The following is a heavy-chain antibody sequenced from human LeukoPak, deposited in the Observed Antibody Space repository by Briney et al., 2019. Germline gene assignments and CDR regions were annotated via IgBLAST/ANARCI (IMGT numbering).Heavy chain of an antibody. CDR3: ARGDSNFPFDY. V-gene: IGHV4-34*01. J-gene: IGHJ4*02. Sequence: SETLSLTCAVYVGSFSGYYWSWIRQPPGKGLEWVGQINHSGSTNYNPSLKSRLTISVDTSKNQFPLKLNSVPAADTAVYYCARGDSNFPFDYWGQGTLVTVSS. D-gene: IGHD4-11*01. CDR1: VGSFSGYY. CDR2: INHSGST.